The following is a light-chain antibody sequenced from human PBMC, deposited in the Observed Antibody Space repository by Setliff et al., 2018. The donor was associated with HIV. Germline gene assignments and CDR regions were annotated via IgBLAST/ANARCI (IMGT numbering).Light chain of an antibody. J-gene: IGLJ1*01. CDR2: EVN. V-gene: IGLV2-23*02. CDR1: SSDIGNYYL. CDR3: CTSTYV. Sequence: SVLTQPASVSGSPGQSITISCTGASSDIGNYYLVSWYQQHPDKAPELMIYEVNKRPSGVSNRFSGSISGNTASLTISGLQAEDEADYYCCTSTYVFGSGTKVTVL.